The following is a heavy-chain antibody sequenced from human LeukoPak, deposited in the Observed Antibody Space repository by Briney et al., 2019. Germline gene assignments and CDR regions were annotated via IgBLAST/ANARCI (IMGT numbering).Heavy chain of an antibody. V-gene: IGHV3-23*01. J-gene: IGHJ4*02. CDR3: AKARPFDWLTSSPPESGY. Sequence: GGSLRLSCAASGFTFSNAWMNWVRQAPGKGLEWVSAISGSGGSTYYADSVKGRFTISRDNSKNTLYLQMNSLRAEDTAVYYCAKARPFDWLTSSPPESGYWGQGTLVTVSS. CDR2: ISGSGGST. CDR1: GFTFSNAW. D-gene: IGHD3-9*01.